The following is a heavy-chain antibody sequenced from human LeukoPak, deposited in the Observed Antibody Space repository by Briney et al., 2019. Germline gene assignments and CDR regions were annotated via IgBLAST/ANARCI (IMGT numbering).Heavy chain of an antibody. CDR1: GYTFTGYY. V-gene: IGHV1-2*02. Sequence: ASVKVSCKASGYTFTGYYMHWVRQAPGQGLEWMGWINPNSGGTNYAQKFQGRVTMTRDTSISTAYMELSRLRSEDTAVYYCARDRLWFGELFPDGMDVWGKGTTVTVSS. CDR2: INPNSGGT. D-gene: IGHD3-10*01. CDR3: ARDRLWFGELFPDGMDV. J-gene: IGHJ6*04.